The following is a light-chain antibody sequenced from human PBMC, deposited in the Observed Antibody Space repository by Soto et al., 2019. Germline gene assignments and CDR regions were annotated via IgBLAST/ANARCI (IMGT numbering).Light chain of an antibody. CDR3: QQRSNWPSIT. CDR2: GAS. J-gene: IGKJ5*01. CDR1: QSVDSIY. V-gene: IGKV3-11*01. Sequence: EIVLTQSPGTLSLSPLEIATLSFMASQSVDSIYLAWYQQKPGQAPRLPIYGASYRATGIPVRFSGSGSGTDFTLTISSLEAEDSAVYYCQQRSNWPSITFGQGTRLEIK.